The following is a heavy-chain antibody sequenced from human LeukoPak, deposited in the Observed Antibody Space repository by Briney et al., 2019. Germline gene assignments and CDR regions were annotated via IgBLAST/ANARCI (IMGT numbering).Heavy chain of an antibody. CDR2: IIPIFGTA. CDR1: RGTFTSYA. D-gene: IGHD6-19*01. J-gene: IGHJ4*02. Sequence: SVKVSCKASRGTFTSYAISWVRQAPGQGLEWMGGIIPIFGTANYAQKFQGRVTITPNKSTSTAYMELSSLRSEDTAVYYCARGLAVAGSPLGYWGQGTLVTVSS. V-gene: IGHV1-69*06. CDR3: ARGLAVAGSPLGY.